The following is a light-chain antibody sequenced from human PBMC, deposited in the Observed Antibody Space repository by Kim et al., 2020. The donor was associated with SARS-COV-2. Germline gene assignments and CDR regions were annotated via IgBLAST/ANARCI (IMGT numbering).Light chain of an antibody. Sequence: SPGERDTHSCRASKSVSSSYLDWDQQKPGQAPRLLIYGASSRATGIPDRFSGSGSGKDFTLTISRLEPEDFAVYYCQQYGSSSYTFGQGTKLEI. CDR1: KSVSSSY. CDR3: QQYGSSSYT. V-gene: IGKV3-20*01. CDR2: GAS. J-gene: IGKJ2*01.